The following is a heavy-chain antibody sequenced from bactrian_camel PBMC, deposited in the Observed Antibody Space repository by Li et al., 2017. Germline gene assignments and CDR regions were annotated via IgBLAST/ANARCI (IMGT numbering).Heavy chain of an antibody. V-gene: IGHV3S66*01. CDR3: AAGEWALGYGNGPSRCSEDFGY. D-gene: IGHD6*01. J-gene: IGHJ6*01. CDR1: GLTTYPENC. CDR2: IAERDGST. Sequence: VQLVESGGESVQEGASLKLSCAVSGLTTYPENCMAWFRQAEGKEREGVAGIAERDGSTFYGASVKGRFTIRHDVAKHMLYLEMNSLKPEDTAVYYCAAGEWALGYGNGPSRCSEDFGYWGQGTQVTVS.